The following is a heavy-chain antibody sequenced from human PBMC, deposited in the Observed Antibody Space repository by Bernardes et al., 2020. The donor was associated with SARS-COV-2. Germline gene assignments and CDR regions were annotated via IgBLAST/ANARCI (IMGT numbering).Heavy chain of an antibody. CDR1: GGSVSSGSYY. Sequence: SETLSLTCTVSGGSVSSGSYYWSWIRQPPGKGLEWIGYIYYSGSTNYNPSLKSRVTISVDTSKNQFSLKLSSVTAADTAVYYCARGSGTYGDYWGQGNLVIVSS. J-gene: IGHJ4*02. CDR3: ARGSGTYGDY. V-gene: IGHV4-61*01. CDR2: IYYSGST. D-gene: IGHD1-26*01.